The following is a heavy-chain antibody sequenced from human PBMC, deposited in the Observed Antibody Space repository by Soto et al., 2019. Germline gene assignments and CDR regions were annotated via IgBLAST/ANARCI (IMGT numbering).Heavy chain of an antibody. D-gene: IGHD3-9*01. Sequence: KPSETLSLTCTVSGGSISSYYWSWIRQPPGKGLEWIGYIYYSGSTNYNPSLKSRVTISVDTSKNQFSLKLSSVTAADTAVYYCARDGLLDYDILTGYYKGLAYYGMDVWGQGTTVTVSS. CDR3: ARDGLLDYDILTGYYKGLAYYGMDV. J-gene: IGHJ6*02. V-gene: IGHV4-59*01. CDR2: IYYSGST. CDR1: GGSISSYY.